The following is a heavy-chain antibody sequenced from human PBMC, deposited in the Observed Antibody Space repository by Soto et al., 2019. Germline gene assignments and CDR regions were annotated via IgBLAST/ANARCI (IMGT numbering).Heavy chain of an antibody. CDR1: GGTFSSYA. D-gene: IGHD3-22*01. J-gene: IGHJ6*02. V-gene: IGHV1-69*13. Sequence: SVKVSCKASGGTFSSYAISWVRQAPGQGLEWMGGIIPTFGTANYAQKFQGRVTITADESTSTAYMELSSLRSEDTAVYYCARDLVGYSNYYYYGMDVWGQGTTVTVSS. CDR3: ARDLVGYSNYYYYGMDV. CDR2: IIPTFGTA.